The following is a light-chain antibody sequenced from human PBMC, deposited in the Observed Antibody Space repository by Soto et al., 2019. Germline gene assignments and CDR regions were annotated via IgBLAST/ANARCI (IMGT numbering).Light chain of an antibody. CDR3: QSYDSSLSAVV. J-gene: IGLJ2*01. Sequence: QSVLTQPPSVSGAPGQRVTISCIGSSSNIGAGFDVYWYQHLPGTAPKLLIYDNTNRPSGVPDRFSGSKSGTSASLAITGLQAEDEADYYCQSYDSSLSAVVFGGVTKLTVL. V-gene: IGLV1-40*01. CDR2: DNT. CDR1: SSNIGAGFD.